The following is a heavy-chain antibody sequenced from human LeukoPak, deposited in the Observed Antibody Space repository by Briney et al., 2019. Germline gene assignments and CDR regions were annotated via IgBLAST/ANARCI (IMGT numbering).Heavy chain of an antibody. CDR2: ISSSSSYI. V-gene: IGHV3-21*01. Sequence: PGGSLRLSCAASGFTFSSYSMNWVRQAPGKGLEWVSSISSSSSYIYYADSVKGRFTISRDNAKNSLYLQMNSLRAEDTAVYYCARDDGLLWFGEPHAYWGRGTLVTVSS. D-gene: IGHD3-10*01. CDR1: GFTFSSYS. CDR3: ARDDGLLWFGEPHAY. J-gene: IGHJ4*02.